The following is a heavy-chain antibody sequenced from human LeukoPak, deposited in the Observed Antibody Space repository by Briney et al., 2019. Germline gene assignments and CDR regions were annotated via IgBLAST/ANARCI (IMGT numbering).Heavy chain of an antibody. Sequence: SETLSLTCSVSVDSISTYYWSWFRQPPGMGLEWIGYLSYSGTANYNPSLKSRVTISEDTSKKRFSLNLNSVTAADTAVYYCARDRPNLAGILDYWGQGTLVTVSS. D-gene: IGHD6-19*01. V-gene: IGHV4-59*01. J-gene: IGHJ4*02. CDR3: ARDRPNLAGILDY. CDR1: VDSISTYY. CDR2: LSYSGTA.